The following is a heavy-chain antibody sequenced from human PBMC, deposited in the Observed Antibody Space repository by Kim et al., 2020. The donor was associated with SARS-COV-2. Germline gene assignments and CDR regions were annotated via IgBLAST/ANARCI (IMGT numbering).Heavy chain of an antibody. CDR1: GYTFTSYG. Sequence: ASVKVSCKASGYTFTSYGISWVRQAPGQGLEWMGWISAYNGNTNYAQKLQGRVTMTTDTSTSTAYMELRSLRSDDTAVYYCARDLPHEWELPRNDAFDIWGQGTMVTVSS. J-gene: IGHJ3*02. D-gene: IGHD1-26*01. CDR3: ARDLPHEWELPRNDAFDI. CDR2: ISAYNGNT. V-gene: IGHV1-18*01.